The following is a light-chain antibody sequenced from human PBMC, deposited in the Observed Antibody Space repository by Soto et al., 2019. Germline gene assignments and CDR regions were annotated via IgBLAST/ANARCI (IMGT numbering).Light chain of an antibody. Sequence: TGTSSDVGDYNYVSWYQQYPGKAPKLVIYDVSKRPSGVPDRFSGSKSGNTASLTISGLQAEDEADYYCCSFAGSYTFWVFGGGTKLTVL. CDR2: DVS. CDR3: CSFAGSYTFWV. J-gene: IGLJ3*02. CDR1: SSDVGDYNY. V-gene: IGLV2-11*01.